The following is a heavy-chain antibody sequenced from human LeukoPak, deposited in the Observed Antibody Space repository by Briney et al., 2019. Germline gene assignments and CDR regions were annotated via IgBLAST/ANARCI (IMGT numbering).Heavy chain of an antibody. D-gene: IGHD2-15*01. Sequence: GGSLRLSCATSGFAFSNYAMSWFRQAPGKGLEWVSSISSSSSYIYYADSVKGRFTISRDNAKNSLYLQMNSLRAEDTAVYYCARDPRRSGGSYDYWGQGTLVTVSS. CDR3: ARDPRRSGGSYDY. V-gene: IGHV3-21*01. CDR2: ISSSSSYI. CDR1: GFAFSNYA. J-gene: IGHJ4*02.